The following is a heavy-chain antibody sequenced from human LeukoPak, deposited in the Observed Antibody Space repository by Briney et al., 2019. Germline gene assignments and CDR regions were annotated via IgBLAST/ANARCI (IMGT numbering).Heavy chain of an antibody. CDR1: GGSFSGYY. D-gene: IGHD2-2*01. Sequence: PSETLSLTCAVYGGSFSGYYWSWIRQPPGKGLEWIGEINHSGSTNYNPSLKSRVTISVDTSKNQFSLKLSSVTAADTAVYYCARGPSRANPRFDPWGQGTLVTVSS. CDR2: INHSGST. J-gene: IGHJ5*02. V-gene: IGHV4-34*01. CDR3: ARGPSRANPRFDP.